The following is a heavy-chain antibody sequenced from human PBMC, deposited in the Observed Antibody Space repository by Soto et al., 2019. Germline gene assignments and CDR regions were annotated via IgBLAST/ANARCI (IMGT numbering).Heavy chain of an antibody. CDR3: ARAPSYYYDSSGYYYWFDP. Sequence: SETLSLTCTVSGGSISSYYWSWIRQPPGKGLEWIGYIYYSGSTNYNPSLKSRVTISVDTSKNQFSLKLSSVTAADTAVYYCARAPSYYYDSSGYYYWFDPWCQVTLVTVSS. CDR2: IYYSGST. V-gene: IGHV4-59*01. CDR1: GGSISSYY. J-gene: IGHJ5*02. D-gene: IGHD3-22*01.